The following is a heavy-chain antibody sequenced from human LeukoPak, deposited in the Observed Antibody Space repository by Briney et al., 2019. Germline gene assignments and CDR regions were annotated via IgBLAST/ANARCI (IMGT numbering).Heavy chain of an antibody. CDR2: IHYSGST. J-gene: IGHJ6*03. Sequence: SETLSLTCTVSGGSISSYYWSWIRQPPGKGLEWIGYIHYSGSTNYNPSLKSRVTISADTSKNQFSLKLSSVTAADTAVYYCARRRGGDYGMYYYYYMDVWGKGTTVTISS. D-gene: IGHD4-17*01. CDR1: GGSISSYY. V-gene: IGHV4-59*01. CDR3: ARRRGGDYGMYYYYYMDV.